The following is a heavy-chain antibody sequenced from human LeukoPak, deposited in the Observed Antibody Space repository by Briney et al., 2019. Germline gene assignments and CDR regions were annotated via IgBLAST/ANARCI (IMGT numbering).Heavy chain of an antibody. Sequence: GGSLRLSCAASGFTFSSYSMNWVRQAPGKGLEWVSYISSSISTIYYADSVKGRFTISRDNAKNSLYLQMNSLRAEDTAVYYCARDRSGSYLTGIPLDYWGQGTLVTVSS. J-gene: IGHJ4*02. V-gene: IGHV3-48*04. D-gene: IGHD1-26*01. CDR3: ARDRSGSYLTGIPLDY. CDR2: ISSSISTI. CDR1: GFTFSSYS.